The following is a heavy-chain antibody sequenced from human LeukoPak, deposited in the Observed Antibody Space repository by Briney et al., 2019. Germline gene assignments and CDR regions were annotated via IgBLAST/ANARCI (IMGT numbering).Heavy chain of an antibody. V-gene: IGHV4-34*01. Sequence: SETLSLTCAVYGGSFSGYYWSWIRQPPGKGLEWIGKINHSGSTNYNPSLKSRVTISVDTSKNQFSLKLSSVTAADTAVYYCARGLRYFDWLLGGRWFDPWGQGTLVTVSS. CDR1: GGSFSGYY. CDR2: INHSGST. CDR3: ARGLRYFDWLLGGRWFDP. D-gene: IGHD3-9*01. J-gene: IGHJ5*02.